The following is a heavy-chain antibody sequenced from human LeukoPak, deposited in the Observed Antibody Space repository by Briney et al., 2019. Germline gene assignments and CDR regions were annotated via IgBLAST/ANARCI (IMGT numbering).Heavy chain of an antibody. J-gene: IGHJ4*02. D-gene: IGHD1-26*01. V-gene: IGHV3-7*01. CDR1: GFTVSSHW. CDR2: IKQDGSEK. CDR3: ASVRGELRGYIDY. Sequence: PGGSLRLSCAASGFTVSSHWMSWVRQAPGKGLEWVANIKQDGSEKYYVDSVKGRFTISRDNAKNSLYLQMNSLRAEDTAVYYCASVRGELRGYIDYWGQGTLVTVSS.